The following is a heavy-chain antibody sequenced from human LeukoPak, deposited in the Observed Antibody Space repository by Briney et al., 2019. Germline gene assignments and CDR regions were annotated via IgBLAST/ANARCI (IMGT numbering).Heavy chain of an antibody. J-gene: IGHJ6*02. V-gene: IGHV3-33*01. CDR2: IWYDGSNK. D-gene: IGHD3-22*01. Sequence: GGSLRLSYAASGFTFSSYGMHWVRQAPGKGLEWVAVIWYDGSNKYYADSVKGRFTISRDNSKNTLYLQMNSLRAEDTAVYYCARDLSMIVVVIPYGMDVWGQGTTVTVSS. CDR1: GFTFSSYG. CDR3: ARDLSMIVVVIPYGMDV.